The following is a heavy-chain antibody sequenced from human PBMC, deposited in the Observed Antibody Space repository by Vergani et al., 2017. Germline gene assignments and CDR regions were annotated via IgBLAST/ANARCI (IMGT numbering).Heavy chain of an antibody. CDR1: GFTFSSYA. V-gene: IGHV3-23*04. D-gene: IGHD6-19*01. J-gene: IGHJ5*02. Sequence: EVQLVESGGGLVQPGGSLRLSCAASGFTFSSYAMSWVRQAPGKGLEWVSAISGSGGSTYYADSVKGRFTISRDNSKNTLYLQMNSLRAEDTAVYYCAKRPNSSGWYWGLGGGPLPGELVPAWGQGTLVTVSS. CDR2: ISGSGGST. CDR3: AKRPNSSGWYWGLGGGPLPGELVPA.